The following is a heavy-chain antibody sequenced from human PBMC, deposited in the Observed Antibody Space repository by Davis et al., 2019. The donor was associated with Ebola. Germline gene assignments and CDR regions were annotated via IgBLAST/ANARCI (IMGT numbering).Heavy chain of an antibody. D-gene: IGHD3-10*01. Sequence: GESLKISCAASGFIFSSYVMSWVRQAPGKGLEWVSTLGTSADTYYADSVRGRFTFSRDNSKNTLYLQMNSLRTEDTAVYYCAKDLLSSTGGPVFLLGGLDYWGQGTLVTVSS. CDR2: LGTSADT. CDR1: GFIFSSYV. J-gene: IGHJ4*02. CDR3: AKDLLSSTGGPVFLLGGLDY. V-gene: IGHV3-23*01.